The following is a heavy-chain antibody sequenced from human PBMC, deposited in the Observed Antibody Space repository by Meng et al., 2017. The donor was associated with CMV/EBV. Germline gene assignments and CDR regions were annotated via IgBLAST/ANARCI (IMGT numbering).Heavy chain of an antibody. V-gene: IGHV4-34*01. CDR2: INHSGST. CDR1: GGSFSGYH. Sequence: LLNPSLPLVLPSAVYGGSFSGYHWGWLRQPPGKGLEWIGEINHSGSTNYNPSLKSRVTISVDTSKNQFSLKLSSVTAADTAVYYCARAKIMYYYDSSGYYYDYWGQGTLVTVSS. CDR3: ARAKIMYYYDSSGYYYDY. D-gene: IGHD3-22*01. J-gene: IGHJ4*02.